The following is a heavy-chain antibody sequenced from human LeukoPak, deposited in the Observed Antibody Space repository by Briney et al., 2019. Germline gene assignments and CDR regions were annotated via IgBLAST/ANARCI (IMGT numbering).Heavy chain of an antibody. Sequence: PGGSLRLSCAASGFTFDDYGMSWVRQAPGKGLEWGSGINWNGGSTDYADSVKGRFTISRDNAKNSLYLQMNSLRAEDTALYYCARGYCSDGNCYPFDYWGQGTLVTVSS. V-gene: IGHV3-20*04. D-gene: IGHD2-15*01. CDR1: GFTFDDYG. CDR2: INWNGGST. CDR3: ARGYCSDGNCYPFDY. J-gene: IGHJ4*02.